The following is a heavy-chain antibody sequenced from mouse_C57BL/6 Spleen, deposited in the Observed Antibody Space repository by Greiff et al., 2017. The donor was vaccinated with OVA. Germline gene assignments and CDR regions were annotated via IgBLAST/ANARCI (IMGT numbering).Heavy chain of an antibody. CDR3: ARGYSNYGGGAMDY. Sequence: EVKVVESGGGLVKPGGSLKLSCAASGFTFSSYAMSWVRQTPEKRLEWVATISDGGSYTYYPDNVKGRFTISRDNAKNNLYLQMSHLKSEDTAMYYCARGYSNYGGGAMDYWGQGTSVTVSS. CDR1: GFTFSSYA. J-gene: IGHJ4*01. D-gene: IGHD2-5*01. CDR2: ISDGGSYT. V-gene: IGHV5-4*03.